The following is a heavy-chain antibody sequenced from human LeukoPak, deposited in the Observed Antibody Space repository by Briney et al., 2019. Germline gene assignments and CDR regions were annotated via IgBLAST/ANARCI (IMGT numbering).Heavy chain of an antibody. CDR2: ISGYNGNT. CDR1: GYTFTSYG. D-gene: IGHD2-15*01. V-gene: IGHV1-18*01. CDR3: ARDCSGGSCHPPGEGGSYYYMDV. J-gene: IGHJ6*03. Sequence: ASVKVSCKASGYTFTSYGISWVRQAPGQGLEWMGWISGYNGNTNYAQNLQGGVTMTTDTSTSTAYMELSSLRSEDTAVYYCARDCSGGSCHPPGEGGSYYYMDVWGKGTTVTVSS.